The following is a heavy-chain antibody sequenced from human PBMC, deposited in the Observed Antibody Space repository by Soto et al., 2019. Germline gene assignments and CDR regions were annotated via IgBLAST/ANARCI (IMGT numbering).Heavy chain of an antibody. D-gene: IGHD3-16*01. CDR2: ISYDGSNQ. V-gene: IGHV3-30*18. CDR3: AKVLSKYFDNIWGSYDY. J-gene: IGHJ4*02. Sequence: PGKGLEWVAVISYDGSNQDYADSVKGRFTISRDNSKNTLYLQMNSLRAEDTAVFYCAKVLSKYFDNIWGSYDYWGQGTLVSVSS.